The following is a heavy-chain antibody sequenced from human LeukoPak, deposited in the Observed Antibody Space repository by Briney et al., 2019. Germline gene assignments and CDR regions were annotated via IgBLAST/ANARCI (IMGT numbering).Heavy chain of an antibody. Sequence: ASVKVSCKASGYTFRDFGISWVRQAPGQGLEWMGWITTYNGNTNYIQKLQGRVTMTTDTSTSTAYMELRSLRSDNTAVYYCARGPYYDSWSGAGYWGQGTLVTVSS. V-gene: IGHV1-18*01. J-gene: IGHJ4*02. CDR2: ITTYNGNT. D-gene: IGHD3-3*01. CDR3: ARGPYYDSWSGAGY. CDR1: GYTFRDFG.